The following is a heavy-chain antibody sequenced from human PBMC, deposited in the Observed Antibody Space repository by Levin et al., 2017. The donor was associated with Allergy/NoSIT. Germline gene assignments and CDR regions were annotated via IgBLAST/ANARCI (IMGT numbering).Heavy chain of an antibody. V-gene: IGHV3-11*04. D-gene: IGHD6-13*01. CDR2: ISSSGSTI. Sequence: GESLKISCAASGFTFSDYYMSWIRQAPGKGLEWVSYISSSGSTIYYADSVKGRFTISRDNSKNTLYLQMNSLRAEDTAVYYCAKSAQGGFWIAAADCWGQGTLVTVSS. J-gene: IGHJ4*02. CDR3: AKSAQGGFWIAAADC. CDR1: GFTFSDYY.